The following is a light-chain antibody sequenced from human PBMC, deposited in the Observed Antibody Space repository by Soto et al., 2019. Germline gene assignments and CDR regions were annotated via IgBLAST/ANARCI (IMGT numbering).Light chain of an antibody. CDR3: QQYSVWPPVLT. CDR1: QIVRSD. Sequence: EILMTQSPATLSVSPGERATLSCRAGQIVRSDLAWYQQKPGQAHRLLIYGASTRATDIPDRFSGSGSGTEFTLTISSLMFEDFAVYYCQQYSVWPPVLTFGGGTKVEIK. CDR2: GAS. V-gene: IGKV3-15*01. J-gene: IGKJ4*01.